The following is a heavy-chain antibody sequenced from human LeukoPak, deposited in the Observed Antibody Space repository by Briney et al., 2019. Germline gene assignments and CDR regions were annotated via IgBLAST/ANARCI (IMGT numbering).Heavy chain of an antibody. CDR2: ISGSGGST. CDR3: AKGAAVAGATRYYYYYHYMDV. V-gene: IGHV3-23*01. D-gene: IGHD1-26*01. J-gene: IGHJ6*03. CDR1: GFTFSSYA. Sequence: GGSLRLSCAASGFTFSSYAMSWVRQAPGKGLEWVSAISGSGGSTYYADSVKGRFTISRDNSKNTLYLQMNSLRAEDTAVYYCAKGAAVAGATRYYYYYHYMDVWGKGTTVTVSS.